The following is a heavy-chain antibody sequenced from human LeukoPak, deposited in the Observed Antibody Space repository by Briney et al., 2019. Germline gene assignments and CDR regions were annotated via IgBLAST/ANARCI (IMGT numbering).Heavy chain of an antibody. CDR2: ISSSSSYI. CDR1: GFTFSSYS. D-gene: IGHD3-22*01. Sequence: GGSLRLSCAASGFTFSSYSMNWVRHAPGKGLEWVSSISSSSSYIYYADSVKGRFTISRDNAKNSLYLQMNSLRAEDTAVYYCARDLGGYYYDSSGYYLDDAFDIWGQGTMVTVSS. V-gene: IGHV3-21*01. J-gene: IGHJ3*02. CDR3: ARDLGGYYYDSSGYYLDDAFDI.